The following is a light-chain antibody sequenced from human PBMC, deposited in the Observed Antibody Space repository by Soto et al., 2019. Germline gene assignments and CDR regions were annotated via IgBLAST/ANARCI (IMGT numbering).Light chain of an antibody. Sequence: TVMTQSPATLSMSPGDRAALSCRASLNVATNMAWYQQKPGHAPRLLIYGASIRATGVPAGFTGSGSGTEFTLTVNNLQSEDFAVYYCHQYNTGLRTFGRGTRVEV. J-gene: IGKJ1*01. V-gene: IGKV3-15*01. CDR1: LNVATN. CDR3: HQYNTGLRT. CDR2: GAS.